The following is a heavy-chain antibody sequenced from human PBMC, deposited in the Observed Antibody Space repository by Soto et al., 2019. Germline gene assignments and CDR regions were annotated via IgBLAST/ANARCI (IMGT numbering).Heavy chain of an antibody. V-gene: IGHV2-70*11. D-gene: IGHD6-19*01. Sequence: TLSLTCAVSGGSISSGGYSWSWIRQPPGKALEWLARIDWDDDKYYSTSLKTRLTISKDTSKNQVVLTMTNMDPVDTATYYCARIRIAVAPGAVRYYYYYGMDVWGQGTTVTVSS. J-gene: IGHJ6*02. CDR2: IDWDDDK. CDR3: ARIRIAVAPGAVRYYYYYGMDV. CDR1: GGSISSGGYS.